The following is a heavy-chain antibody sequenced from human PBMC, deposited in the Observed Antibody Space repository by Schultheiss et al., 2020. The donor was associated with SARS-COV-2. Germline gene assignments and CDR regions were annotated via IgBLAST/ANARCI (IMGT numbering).Heavy chain of an antibody. Sequence: SVKVSCKASGYTFTGYYMHWVRQAPGQGLEWMGRIIPILGIANYAQKFQGRVTITADKSTSTAYMELSSLRSEDTAVYYCARVVARLSNWLDSWGQGTLVTVSS. J-gene: IGHJ5*01. V-gene: IGHV1-69*04. D-gene: IGHD3-16*01. CDR1: GYTFTGYY. CDR3: ARVVARLSNWLDS. CDR2: IIPILGIA.